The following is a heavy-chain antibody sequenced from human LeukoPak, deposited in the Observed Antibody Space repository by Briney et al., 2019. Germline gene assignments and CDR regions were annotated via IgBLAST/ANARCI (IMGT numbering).Heavy chain of an antibody. Sequence: ASVKVSCKASGYTFTGYYMHWVRQAPGQGLEWMGWINPNSGGTNYAQKFQGWVTMTRDTSISTACMELSSLTSDDTAVYSCARAGYCGSNCCYYFDCWGQGTLVTVSS. V-gene: IGHV1-2*04. CDR2: INPNSGGT. CDR1: GYTFTGYY. D-gene: IGHD2-21*01. J-gene: IGHJ4*02. CDR3: ARAGYCGSNCCYYFDC.